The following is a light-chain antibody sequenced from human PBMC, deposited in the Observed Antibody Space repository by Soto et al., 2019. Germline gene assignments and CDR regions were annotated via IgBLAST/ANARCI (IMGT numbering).Light chain of an antibody. CDR3: CSYARSNVVV. Sequence: QSVLTQPASVSGSPGQSITISCTGTSSDIGVYNYVSWYQQHPGKAPKLVICEVSNRPSGVSSRFSGSKSGNTASLTISGLQTEDEADYYCCSYARSNVVVFGGGTKLTVL. CDR2: EVS. V-gene: IGLV2-14*01. J-gene: IGLJ2*01. CDR1: SSDIGVYNY.